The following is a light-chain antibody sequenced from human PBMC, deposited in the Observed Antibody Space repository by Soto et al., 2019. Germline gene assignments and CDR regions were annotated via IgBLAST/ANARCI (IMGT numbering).Light chain of an antibody. V-gene: IGKV3-11*01. CDR2: YAS. Sequence: VLTQSPATLFLSPGERATLSCRASQTVSRYLAWYQQKPGQAPRLLIYYASNRATGIPARFSGSGSGTDYTLTISCLAPEDFAVYYCQQRSTWPLFAFGGGTKVEI. CDR3: QQRSTWPLFA. J-gene: IGKJ4*01. CDR1: QTVSRY.